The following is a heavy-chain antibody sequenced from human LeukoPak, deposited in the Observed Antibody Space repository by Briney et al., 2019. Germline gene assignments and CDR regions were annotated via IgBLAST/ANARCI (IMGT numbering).Heavy chain of an antibody. CDR2: MKPNSGNT. D-gene: IGHD5-12*01. CDR3: ARRAPKWLRLLIRSGQYYFDY. V-gene: IGHV1-8*01. CDR1: GYTFTSYD. J-gene: IGHJ4*02. Sequence: ASVKVSCKASGYTFTSYDINWVRQATGQGLEWMGWMKPNSGNTGYAQKFQGRVTMTRNTSISTAYMELSSLRSEDTAVYYCARRAPKWLRLLIRSGQYYFDYWGQGTLVTVSS.